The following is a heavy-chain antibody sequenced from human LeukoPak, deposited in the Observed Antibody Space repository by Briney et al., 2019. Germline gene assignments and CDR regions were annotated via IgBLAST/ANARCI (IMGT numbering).Heavy chain of an antibody. V-gene: IGHV3-23*01. CDR3: AQGGHDFNPFYC. CDR2: IKGGGGDP. D-gene: IGHD2-21*02. J-gene: IGHJ4*02. CDR1: GFTFNTYA. Sequence: GGCLRLSSVDAGFTFNTYAMGWVRQSPGRGLGWGSSIKGGGGDPFYADSVKGRFTISRDNSKNTMHLQLNRRRAEDSAVYYCAQGGHDFNPFYCWGQGTLVTVSS.